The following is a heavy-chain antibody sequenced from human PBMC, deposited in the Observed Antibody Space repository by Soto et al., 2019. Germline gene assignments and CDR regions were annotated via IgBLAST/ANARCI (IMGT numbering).Heavy chain of an antibody. V-gene: IGHV3-23*01. CDR3: ARESRDGYNRDYRMDV. D-gene: IGHD5-12*01. Sequence: GGSLRLSCAASGFTFSSYAMSWVRQAPGKGLEWVSAISGSGSTIYYADSVKGRFTISRNNAKNSLYLQMNSLRAEDTAVYYCARESRDGYNRDYRMDVWGQGTTVTVSS. CDR1: GFTFSSYA. CDR2: ISGSGSTI. J-gene: IGHJ6*02.